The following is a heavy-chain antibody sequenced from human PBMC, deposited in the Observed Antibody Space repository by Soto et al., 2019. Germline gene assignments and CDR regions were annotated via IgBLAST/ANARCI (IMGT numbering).Heavy chain of an antibody. CDR3: ASTGHTGY. CDR2: INSDGSTT. V-gene: IGHV3-74*01. J-gene: IGHJ4*02. Sequence: GGSLILSCSASGFTFSNYWMHWVRQAPGKGLVWVSRINSDGSTTSYADSVKGRFTISRDNAKNTLYLQMNSLRAEDTAVYYCASTGHTGYLGQGTLVTVSS. CDR1: GFTFSNYW.